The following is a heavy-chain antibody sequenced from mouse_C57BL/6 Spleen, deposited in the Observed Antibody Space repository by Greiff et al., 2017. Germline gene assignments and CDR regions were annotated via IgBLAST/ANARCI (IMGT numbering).Heavy chain of an antibody. CDR2: INPSSGYT. Sequence: QVQLQQSGAELARPGASVKMSCKASGYTFTSYTMHWVKQRPGQGLEWIGYINPSSGYTKYNQKFKDKATLTADKSSSTAYMQLSSLTSEDSAVYYCARSDYYGSPAWFAYWGQGTLVTVSA. CDR3: ARSDYYGSPAWFAY. D-gene: IGHD1-1*01. CDR1: GYTFTSYT. J-gene: IGHJ3*01. V-gene: IGHV1-4*01.